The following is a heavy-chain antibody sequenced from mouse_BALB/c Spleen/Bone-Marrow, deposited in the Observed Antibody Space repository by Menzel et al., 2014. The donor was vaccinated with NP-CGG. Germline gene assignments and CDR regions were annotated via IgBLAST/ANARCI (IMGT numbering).Heavy chain of an antibody. D-gene: IGHD2-1*01. CDR2: ISSGSSTI. CDR1: GFTFSSFG. J-gene: IGHJ3*01. Sequence: VHVKQSGGGLVQPGGSRKLSCAASGFTFSSFGMHWVRQAPEKGLEWVAYISSGSSTIYYADTVKGRFTISRDNPKNTLFLQMTSLRSEDTAMYYCARGGNYAWFAYWGQGTLVTVSA. V-gene: IGHV5-17*02. CDR3: ARGGNYAWFAY.